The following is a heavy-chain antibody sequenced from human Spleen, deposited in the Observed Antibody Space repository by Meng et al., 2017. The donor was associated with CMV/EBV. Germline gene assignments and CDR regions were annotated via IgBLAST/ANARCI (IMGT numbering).Heavy chain of an antibody. J-gene: IGHJ6*02. Sequence: SLKISCAASGFFFDDYAMHWVRQAAGKGLEWVSGINWNSGTIDYLDSVKGRFTISRENAKNSMYLQMNSLRVEDTAVYYCGRDIDVWGQGTPVTVSS. CDR1: GFFFDDYA. CDR3: GRDIDV. V-gene: IGHV3-9*01. CDR2: INWNSGTI.